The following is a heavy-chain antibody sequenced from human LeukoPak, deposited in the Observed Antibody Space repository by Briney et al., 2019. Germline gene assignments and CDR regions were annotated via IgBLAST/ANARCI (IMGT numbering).Heavy chain of an antibody. CDR1: GGSISSYY. CDR3: ARPHSTFFDQDAAYYFDY. V-gene: IGHV4-59*12. J-gene: IGHJ4*02. CDR2: IYYSGST. D-gene: IGHD3-9*01. Sequence: RPSETLSLTCTVSGGSISSYYWSWIRQPPGKGLEWIGYIYYSGSTNYNPSLKSRVTISVDTSKNQFSLKLSSVTAADTAVYYCARPHSTFFDQDAAYYFDYWGQGTLVTVSS.